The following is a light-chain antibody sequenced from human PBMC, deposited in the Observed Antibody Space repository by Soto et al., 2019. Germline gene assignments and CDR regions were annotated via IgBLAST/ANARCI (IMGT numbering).Light chain of an antibody. Sequence: DIQMTQSPSTLSASLGDRVSITCRASQSVDRYLAWYQQKPGKAPHLLIYDASSLESGVPSRFSGSGSGTEFTLTISSLQPDDFTTFYCQQYKDYTWTFGQGTKVDIK. J-gene: IGKJ1*01. CDR3: QQYKDYTWT. CDR1: QSVDRY. CDR2: DAS. V-gene: IGKV1-5*01.